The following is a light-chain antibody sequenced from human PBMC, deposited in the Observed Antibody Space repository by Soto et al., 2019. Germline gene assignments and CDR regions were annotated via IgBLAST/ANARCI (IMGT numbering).Light chain of an antibody. V-gene: IGKV3-15*01. CDR2: GAS. Sequence: EIVMTQSPATLSVFPGERATLSCRASQSVSSNLAWYQQKPGQAPRLLIYGASNRATGIPARFSGSGSGTEFTLTLSSLLSEDFAVYYCQQYNNWPRTFGQGTKVDIK. CDR1: QSVSSN. J-gene: IGKJ1*01. CDR3: QQYNNWPRT.